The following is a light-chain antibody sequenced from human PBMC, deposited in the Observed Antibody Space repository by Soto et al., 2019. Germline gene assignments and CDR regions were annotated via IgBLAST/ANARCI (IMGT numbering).Light chain of an antibody. V-gene: IGKV3-11*01. CDR3: QQRSNWFIT. CDR1: QSVSSY. Sequence: EIVLTQSPATLSLSPGERATISCRASQSVSSYLAWYQQKPGQAPRLLIYDASNRATGIPARFSGSGFGTDFTFTISSLEPEDFAVYYCQQRSNWFITFGQGTRLEIK. CDR2: DAS. J-gene: IGKJ5*01.